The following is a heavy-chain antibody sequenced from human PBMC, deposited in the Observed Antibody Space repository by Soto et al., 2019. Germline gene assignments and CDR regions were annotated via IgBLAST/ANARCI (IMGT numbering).Heavy chain of an antibody. CDR2: INHSGST. V-gene: IGHV4-34*01. CDR1: GGSFSGYY. Sequence: QVQLQQWGAGLLKPSETLSLTYAVYGGSFSGYYWSWIRQPPGKGLEWIGEINHSGSTNYNPSLKSRVTISVDTSKTQISLKLSSVTAADTAVYYCARVTGRYYYGMDVWGQGTTVTVSS. CDR3: ARVTGRYYYGMDV. J-gene: IGHJ6*02.